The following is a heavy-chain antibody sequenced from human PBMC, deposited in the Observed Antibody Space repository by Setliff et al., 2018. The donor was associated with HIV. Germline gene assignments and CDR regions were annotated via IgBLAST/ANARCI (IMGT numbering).Heavy chain of an antibody. CDR3: GRVPYRSAWFSGGHNPFDD. D-gene: IGHD6-19*01. J-gene: IGHJ3*01. CDR1: GYTFTNYG. CDR2: ISAYNGNT. Sequence: ASVKVSCKASGYTFTNYGINWVRQAPGQGLEWMGWISAYNGNTNYAQKLQGRVTMTTDTSTSTVYMELRSLRSDDTAVYYCGRVPYRSAWFSGGHNPFDDWGQGTMVTVSS. V-gene: IGHV1-18*01.